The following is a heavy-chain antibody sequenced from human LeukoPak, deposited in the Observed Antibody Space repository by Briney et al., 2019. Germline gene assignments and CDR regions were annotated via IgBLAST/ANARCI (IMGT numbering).Heavy chain of an antibody. CDR3: AGVVPAAKAFDY. D-gene: IGHD2-2*01. V-gene: IGHV4-59*13. CDR1: GGANNIYY. CDR2: IYYSGST. J-gene: IGHJ4*02. Sequence: SEPLSLPCSLWGGANNIYYWIWPREPPGEALEWIGYIYYSGSTNYNPSLKRRVTISVDTSKNQFSLKLSSVTAADTAVYYCAGVVPAAKAFDYWGQGTLVTVSS.